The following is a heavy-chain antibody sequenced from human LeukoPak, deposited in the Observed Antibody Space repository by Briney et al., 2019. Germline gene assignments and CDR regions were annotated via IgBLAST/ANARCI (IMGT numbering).Heavy chain of an antibody. J-gene: IGHJ4*02. D-gene: IGHD6-19*01. CDR3: ARGNSSGWYNPGY. Sequence: SVTVSCKASGGTFSSYAISWVRQAPGQGLEWMGGIIPIFGTANYAQKFQGRVTITADESTSTAYMELSSLRSEDTAVYYCARGNSSGWYNPGYWGQGTLVTVSS. CDR2: IIPIFGTA. CDR1: GGTFSSYA. V-gene: IGHV1-69*13.